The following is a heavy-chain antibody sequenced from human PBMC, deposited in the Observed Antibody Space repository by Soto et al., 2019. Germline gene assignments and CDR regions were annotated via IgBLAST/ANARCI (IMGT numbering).Heavy chain of an antibody. J-gene: IGHJ5*02. V-gene: IGHV3-23*01. CDR3: ARGRYYDFWSGYRFDL. Sequence: PGGSLRLSCAASGFTFISYAMSWVLQAPWKGLEWVSAISGSGGSTYYADSVKGRFTISRDNSKNTVFLQMNSLRAEDTAMYYCARGRYYDFWSGYRFDLWGQGTLVTVSS. CDR2: ISGSGGST. D-gene: IGHD3-3*01. CDR1: GFTFISYA.